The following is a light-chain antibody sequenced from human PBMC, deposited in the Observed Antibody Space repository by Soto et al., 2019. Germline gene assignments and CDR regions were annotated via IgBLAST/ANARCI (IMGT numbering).Light chain of an antibody. CDR3: QTWGTGIQV. V-gene: IGLV4-69*01. J-gene: IGLJ2*01. CDR1: SEHSTYD. Sequence: QPVLTQSPSASASLGASVKLTCTLSSEHSTYDIAWHQQQPEKGPRYLMKDNIYGSHTKGDGIPDRFSGSSSGAERYLTISSLQSEDEADYYCQTWGTGIQVFGGGTKVTVL. CDR2: DNIYGSH.